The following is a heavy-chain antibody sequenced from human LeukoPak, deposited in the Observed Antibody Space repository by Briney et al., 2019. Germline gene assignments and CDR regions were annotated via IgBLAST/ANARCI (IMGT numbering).Heavy chain of an antibody. V-gene: IGHV5-51*01. CDR3: ARSVLTESPRYYYYGMDV. CDR1: GYSFPTYW. Sequence: GESLKISCQGSGYSFPTYWIGWVRQVPGKGLEWMGIIYPGDSNIKYSPSFQGQVTISADKSIRTAYLQWSSLKASDTAMYYCARSVLTESPRYYYYGMDVWGQGTTVTVSS. J-gene: IGHJ6*02. D-gene: IGHD3-9*01. CDR2: IYPGDSNI.